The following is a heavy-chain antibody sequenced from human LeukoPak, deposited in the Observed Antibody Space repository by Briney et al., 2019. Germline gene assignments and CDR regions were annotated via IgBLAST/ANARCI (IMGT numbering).Heavy chain of an antibody. CDR1: GFTFSSCW. CDR3: ARAPYDSSGQVGYAFDI. J-gene: IGHJ3*02. Sequence: GGSLRLSCAASGFTFSSCWMSWVRQTPGKGLEWVANIKQDGSEKYYVDSVKGRFTISRDNAKNSLYLQMNSLRAEDTAVYYCARAPYDSSGQVGYAFDIWGQGTMVTVSS. V-gene: IGHV3-7*04. D-gene: IGHD3-22*01. CDR2: IKQDGSEK.